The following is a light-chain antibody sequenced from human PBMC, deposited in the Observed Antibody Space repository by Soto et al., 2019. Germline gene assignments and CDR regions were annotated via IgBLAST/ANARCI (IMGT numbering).Light chain of an antibody. CDR2: LGS. CDR3: MQAVYTRT. CDR1: QNLLHIDGYNY. J-gene: IGKJ1*01. V-gene: IGKV2-28*01. Sequence: IVVTQSPLSLSVTPGEPASISCRSSQNLLHIDGYNYLDWYLQKPGHSPQLLIFLGSYRASGVPDRFSGSGSGTDFTLRISGVEAEDVGVYYCMQAVYTRTFGPGTKVDIK.